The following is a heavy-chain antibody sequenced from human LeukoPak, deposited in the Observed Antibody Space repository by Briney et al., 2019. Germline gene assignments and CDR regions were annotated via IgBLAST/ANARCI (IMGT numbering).Heavy chain of an antibody. CDR3: SSGYSYGYSDY. V-gene: IGHV3-49*04. Sequence: GGSPRLSCTASGFTFGDYAMSWVRQAPGKGLEWVGFIRSKAYGGTTEYAASVKGRFTISRDDSKSIAYLQMNSLKTEDTAVYYCSSGYSYGYSDYWGQGTLVTVSS. D-gene: IGHD5-18*01. CDR2: IRSKAYGGTT. J-gene: IGHJ4*02. CDR1: GFTFGDYA.